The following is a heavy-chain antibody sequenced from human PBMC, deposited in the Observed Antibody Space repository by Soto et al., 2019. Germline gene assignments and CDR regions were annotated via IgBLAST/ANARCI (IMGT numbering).Heavy chain of an antibody. Sequence: PGGSLRLSCAASGFTVSSHYLSWVRQAPGKGLEWVAVISYDGSNKYYADPVKGRFTISRDNSKNTLYLQMNSLRAEDTAVYYCARPKDYDDCLDLWGQGTLVTVSS. CDR2: ISYDGSNK. V-gene: IGHV3-30*03. CDR3: ARPKDYDDCLDL. J-gene: IGHJ4*02. CDR1: GFTVSSHY. D-gene: IGHD3-22*01.